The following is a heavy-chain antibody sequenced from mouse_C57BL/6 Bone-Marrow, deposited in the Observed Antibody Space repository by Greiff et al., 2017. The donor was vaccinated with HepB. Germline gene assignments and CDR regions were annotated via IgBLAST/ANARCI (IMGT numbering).Heavy chain of an antibody. Sequence: VQGVESGGGLVKPGGSLKLSCAASGFTFSSYAMSWVRQTPEKRLEWVATISDGGSYTYYPDNVKGRFTISRDNAKNNLYLQMSHLKSEDTAMYYCARGEDDYGGDYWGQGTSVTVSS. J-gene: IGHJ4*01. CDR2: ISDGGSYT. D-gene: IGHD2-4*01. CDR1: GFTFSSYA. CDR3: ARGEDDYGGDY. V-gene: IGHV5-4*01.